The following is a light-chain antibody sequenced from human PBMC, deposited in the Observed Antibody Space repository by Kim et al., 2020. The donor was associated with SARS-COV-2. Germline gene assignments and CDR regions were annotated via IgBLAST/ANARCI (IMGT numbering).Light chain of an antibody. Sequence: SYELTQPPSVSVAPGKTARITCGGNNIGSKSVHWYQQKPGQAPVLVIYYDSDRHSGIPERFSGSNSGNTATLTISRVEAGDEADYYCQVWDSSSDHPYVFGTGTKVTVL. CDR1: NIGSKS. J-gene: IGLJ1*01. V-gene: IGLV3-21*04. CDR2: YDS. CDR3: QVWDSSSDHPYV.